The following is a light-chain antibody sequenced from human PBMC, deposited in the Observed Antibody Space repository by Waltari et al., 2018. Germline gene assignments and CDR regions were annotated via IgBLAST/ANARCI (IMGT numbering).Light chain of an antibody. Sequence: QSGLTQPPSVSGAPGQRVTISCPGSSSTIGPGSNVPWYQVLPGTAPKLLIYGNTHRPAGVPDRFSGSKSGTSASLAITGLQAEDEADYYCQSYDNTLSASLFGGGTKLTVL. CDR2: GNT. CDR3: QSYDNTLSASL. J-gene: IGLJ2*01. V-gene: IGLV1-40*01. CDR1: SSTIGPGSN.